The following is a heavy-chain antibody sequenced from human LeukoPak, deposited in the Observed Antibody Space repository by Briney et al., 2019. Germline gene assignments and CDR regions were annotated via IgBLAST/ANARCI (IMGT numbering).Heavy chain of an antibody. D-gene: IGHD1-14*01. CDR2: IYYSGST. CDR1: GSSISSSRYY. CDR3: ARELLGGDNTEPGY. Sequence: SETLSLTCTVSGSSISSSRYYWGWIRQPPGKGLEWIGSIYYSGSTYYNPSLKSRVTISVDTSKNQFSLKLSSVTAADTAVYYCARELLGGDNTEPGYWGQGTLVTVSS. J-gene: IGHJ4*02. V-gene: IGHV4-39*02.